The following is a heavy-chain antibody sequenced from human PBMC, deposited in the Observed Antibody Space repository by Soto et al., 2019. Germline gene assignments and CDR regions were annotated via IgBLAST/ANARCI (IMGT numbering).Heavy chain of an antibody. CDR2: IIPIFGTA. CDR1: GDTFSSYA. V-gene: IGHV1-69*13. Sequence: SVKVSCKASGDTFSSYAISWVRQAPGQGLEWMGGIIPIFGTANYAQKFQGRVTITADESTSTAYMELSSLRSEDTAVYYCASANTYCSSTSCYEPRGYYYYSGMDVWGQRTTVTVS. CDR3: ASANTYCSSTSCYEPRGYYYYSGMDV. J-gene: IGHJ6*02. D-gene: IGHD2-2*01.